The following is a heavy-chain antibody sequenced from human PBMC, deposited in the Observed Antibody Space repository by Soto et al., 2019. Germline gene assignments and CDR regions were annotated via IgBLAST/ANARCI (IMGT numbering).Heavy chain of an antibody. Sequence: SETLSLTCAVYGGSFSGYYWSWIRQPPGKGLEWIGEINHSGSTNYNPSLKSRVTISVDTSKNQFSLKLSSVTAADTAVYYCARQADGTEDTQQRISSSPLQYYFDYWGQGTLVTVSS. V-gene: IGHV4-34*01. J-gene: IGHJ4*02. D-gene: IGHD6-13*01. CDR1: GGSFSGYY. CDR2: INHSGST. CDR3: ARQADGTEDTQQRISSSPLQYYFDY.